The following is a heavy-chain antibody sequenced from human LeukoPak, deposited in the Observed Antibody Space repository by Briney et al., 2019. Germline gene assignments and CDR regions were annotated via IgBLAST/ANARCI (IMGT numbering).Heavy chain of an antibody. V-gene: IGHV1-69*05. Sequence: SVKVSCKASGGTFSSYAISWVRQAPGQGLEWMGGIIPIFGTANYAQKFQGRVTMTRDTSISTAYMELSSLTFEDTAVYYCARGPPNWGMVGYWGQGTLVTVSS. CDR2: IIPIFGTA. D-gene: IGHD7-27*01. CDR3: ARGPPNWGMVGY. J-gene: IGHJ4*02. CDR1: GGTFSSYA.